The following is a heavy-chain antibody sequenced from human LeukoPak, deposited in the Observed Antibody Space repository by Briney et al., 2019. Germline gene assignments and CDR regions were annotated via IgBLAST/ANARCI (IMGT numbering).Heavy chain of an antibody. CDR1: GGSISSSSYY. J-gene: IGHJ6*03. D-gene: IGHD2-15*01. CDR2: IYYSGST. CDR3: ARRVPDSPIDYYYYYYMDV. Sequence: PSETLSLTCTVSGGSISSSSYYWGWIRQPPGKGLEWIGSIYYSGSTYYNPSLKSRVTISVDTSKNQFSLKLSSVTAADTAVYYCARRVPDSPIDYYYYYYMDVWGKGTTVTVSS. V-gene: IGHV4-39*01.